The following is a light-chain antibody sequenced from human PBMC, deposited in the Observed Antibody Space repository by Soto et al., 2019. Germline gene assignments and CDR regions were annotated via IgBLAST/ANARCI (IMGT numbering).Light chain of an antibody. J-gene: IGKJ1*01. CDR3: EQYNSYLWT. CDR2: DAS. V-gene: IGKV1-5*01. CDR1: QSISSW. Sequence: DIQRTQSPSTLSASVGDRVTITCRASQSISSWLAWYQQKPGKAPKLLIYDASSLESGVPSRFSGSGSGTEFTLTISSLQPDDFATHYCEQYNSYLWTFGQGTKVDIK.